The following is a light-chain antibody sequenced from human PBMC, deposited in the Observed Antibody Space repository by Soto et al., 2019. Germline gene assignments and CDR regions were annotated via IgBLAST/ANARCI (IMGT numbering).Light chain of an antibody. V-gene: IGLV2-14*01. J-gene: IGLJ3*02. CDR3: SSYTTSSTLV. CDR1: SSDVGFYNY. CDR2: EVS. Sequence: SALTQPASVSGSPGQSITISCTGTSSDVGFYNYVSWYQQHPGKAPKLMIYEVSDRPSGVSNRFSGSKSGNTASLTISGLQAEDEADYYCSSYTTSSTLVFGGGTKLTVL.